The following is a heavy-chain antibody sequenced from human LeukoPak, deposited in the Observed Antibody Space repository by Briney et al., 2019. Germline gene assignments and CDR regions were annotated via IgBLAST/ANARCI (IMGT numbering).Heavy chain of an antibody. CDR3: AREQGNRITGTTGSDMDV. CDR1: GYTFTGYY. D-gene: IGHD1-7*01. Sequence: ASVKVSCKASGYTFTGYYMHWVRQAPGQGLEWMGRINPNSGGTNYAQKFQGRVTMTRGTSISTAYMELSRLRSDDTAVYYCAREQGNRITGTTGSDMDVWGQGTTVTVSS. CDR2: INPNSGGT. V-gene: IGHV1-2*06. J-gene: IGHJ6*02.